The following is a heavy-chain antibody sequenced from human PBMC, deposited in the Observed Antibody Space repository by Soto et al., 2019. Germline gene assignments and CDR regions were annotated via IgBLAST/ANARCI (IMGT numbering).Heavy chain of an antibody. J-gene: IGHJ6*02. CDR2: INHSGST. V-gene: IGHV4-34*01. CDR1: GGSFSGYY. Sequence: QVQLQQWGAGLLKPSETLSLTCAVYGGSFSGYYWSGIRQPPGKGLEWIGEINHSGSTNYNPSLKSRVTISVDTSKNQFSLKLSSVTAADTAVYYCARGGYSYGFYYYYYGMDVWGQGTTVTVSS. D-gene: IGHD5-18*01. CDR3: ARGGYSYGFYYYYYGMDV.